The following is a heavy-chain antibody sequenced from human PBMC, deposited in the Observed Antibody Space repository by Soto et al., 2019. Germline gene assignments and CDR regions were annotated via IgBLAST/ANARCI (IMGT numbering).Heavy chain of an antibody. Sequence: PSETLSLTCTVSGDSITSNSYFWAWIRQPPGKGLEWIGSIYYSGSTYHNPSLKSRVTISLETSKSQFSLRLNSVTAADTAVYYCARLGAYYQSLDPWGPGTLVTVSS. V-gene: IGHV4-39*01. J-gene: IGHJ5*02. CDR3: ARLGAYYQSLDP. CDR2: IYYSGST. CDR1: GDSITSNSYF. D-gene: IGHD2-21*01.